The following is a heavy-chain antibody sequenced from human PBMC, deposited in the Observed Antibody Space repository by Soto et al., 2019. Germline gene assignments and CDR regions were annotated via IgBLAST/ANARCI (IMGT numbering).Heavy chain of an antibody. J-gene: IGHJ6*03. V-gene: IGHV1-18*01. Sequence: ASLKVSCKASGYTFTSYGISWVRQAPGQGLEWMGWISAYNGNTNYAQKLQGRVTMTTDTSTSTAYMELRSLRSDDTAVYYCARAGDRVVPAAILYPDYYYYYMDVWGKGTTVTVSS. CDR2: ISAYNGNT. D-gene: IGHD2-2*01. CDR3: ARAGDRVVPAAILYPDYYYYYMDV. CDR1: GYTFTSYG.